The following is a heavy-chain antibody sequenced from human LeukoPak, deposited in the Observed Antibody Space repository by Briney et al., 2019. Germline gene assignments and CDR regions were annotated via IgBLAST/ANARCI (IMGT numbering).Heavy chain of an antibody. CDR2: TSSRSDYI. CDR1: GFTFDGYT. CDR3: ARAEASVTAFDF. J-gene: IGHJ4*02. V-gene: IGHV3-21*01. D-gene: IGHD2-21*02. Sequence: GGSLRLSCAASGFTFDGYTMNWVRQAPGKGLEWVASTSSRSDYIYYADSVRGRFTVSRENAKNSLSLQMNTLRAEDTATYYCARAEASVTAFDFWGQGTLVTVSS.